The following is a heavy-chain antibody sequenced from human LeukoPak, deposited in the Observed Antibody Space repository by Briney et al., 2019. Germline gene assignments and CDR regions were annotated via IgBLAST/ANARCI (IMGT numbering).Heavy chain of an antibody. CDR1: GVSISSYY. Sequence: PSETLSLTCTVSGVSISSYYWTWIRQPPGEGLEWIGYIYYSGSTNYIPSLKSRVTISVDTSKDQFSLKLSSVTAADTAVYYCARALQPGVYAFDIWGQGTMVTVSS. CDR3: ARALQPGVYAFDI. CDR2: IYYSGST. V-gene: IGHV4-59*01. D-gene: IGHD6-13*01. J-gene: IGHJ3*02.